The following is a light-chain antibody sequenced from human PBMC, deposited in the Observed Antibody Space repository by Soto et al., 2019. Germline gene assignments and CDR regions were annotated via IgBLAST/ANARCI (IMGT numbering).Light chain of an antibody. CDR1: SSDVGDYNY. Sequence: QSALTQPASVSGSPGQSITISCTGTSSDVGDYNYVSWYQQHPGKAPKLMISAVTKRPSGVSNRFSGSKSGNTASLTISGIQAEDEGDYYCGSITRSSTSVFGTGTKLTVL. J-gene: IGLJ1*01. CDR3: GSITRSSTSV. V-gene: IGLV2-14*01. CDR2: AVT.